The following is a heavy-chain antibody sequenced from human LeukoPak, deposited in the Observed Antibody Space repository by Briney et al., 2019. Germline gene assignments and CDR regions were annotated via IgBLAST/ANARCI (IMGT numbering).Heavy chain of an antibody. Sequence: ETLSLTCAVYGGSFSGYCWSWVRQVPGKGLEWVSVISGSGVTTYYADSVKGRFTISRDNSKNTLYLQMDSLRAEDTAVYYCAKDHPVFSYWGQGTLVTVSS. D-gene: IGHD2/OR15-2a*01. J-gene: IGHJ4*02. V-gene: IGHV3-23*01. CDR2: ISGSGVTT. CDR1: GGSFSGYC. CDR3: AKDHPVFSY.